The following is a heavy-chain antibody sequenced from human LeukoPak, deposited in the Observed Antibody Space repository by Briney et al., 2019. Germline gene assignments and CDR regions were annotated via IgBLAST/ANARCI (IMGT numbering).Heavy chain of an antibody. CDR2: ISGSGRST. J-gene: IGHJ4*02. D-gene: IGHD3-22*01. Sequence: GRSLRLSCAASGFTFSNYAVSWVRQAPGQGLEWVSAISGSGRSTYYAGSVKGRFTISRDNSKNTLYLQMNGLRAEDTAVYYCAKGPYSFDSTVTYWGQGTLVTVSS. V-gene: IGHV3-23*01. CDR3: AKGPYSFDSTVTY. CDR1: GFTFSNYA.